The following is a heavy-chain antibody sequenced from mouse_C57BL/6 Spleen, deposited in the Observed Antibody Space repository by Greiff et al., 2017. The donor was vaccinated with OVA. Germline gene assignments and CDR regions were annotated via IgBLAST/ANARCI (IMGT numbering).Heavy chain of an antibody. J-gene: IGHJ4*01. CDR1: GFSLTSYG. Sequence: QVQLKESGPGLVQPSQSLSITCTVSGFSLTSYGVHWVRQSPGKGLEWLGVIWNGGSTDYNAAFSSSLSIREDNSKSQVFYKMNSLQADDTAIYFCARSRSYAIDYWGQGTSVTVSS. V-gene: IGHV2-2*01. CDR2: IWNGGST. CDR3: ARSRSYAIDY.